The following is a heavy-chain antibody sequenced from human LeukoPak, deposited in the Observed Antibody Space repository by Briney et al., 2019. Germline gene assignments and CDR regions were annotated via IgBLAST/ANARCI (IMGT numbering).Heavy chain of an antibody. CDR1: GYTFTGYY. V-gene: IGHV1-2*02. Sequence: GASVKVSCKASGYTFTGYYMHWVRQAPGQGLEWVGWINPNSGGTNYAQKFQGRVTMTRDASISTAYMELSRLRSDDTAVYYCARDRCSGGSCYPDYWGQGTLVTVSS. J-gene: IGHJ4*02. CDR3: ARDRCSGGSCYPDY. CDR2: INPNSGGT. D-gene: IGHD2-15*01.